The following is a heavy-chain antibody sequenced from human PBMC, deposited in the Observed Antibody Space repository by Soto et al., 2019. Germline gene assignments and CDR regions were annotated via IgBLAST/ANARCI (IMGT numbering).Heavy chain of an antibody. CDR1: GYSVTSYY. Sequence: QVQLVQSGAEVRKPGASVKVSCKASGYSVTSYYIHWVRQAPGQGLEWMGIINPSGDTTTYAQRFQGRVTIAADESTSTAYMELSSLRSEDTAVYYCARSQGSSTSLEIYYYYYYGMDVWGQGTTVTVSS. J-gene: IGHJ6*02. CDR3: ARSQGSSTSLEIYYYYYYGMDV. V-gene: IGHV1-46*01. CDR2: INPSGDTT. D-gene: IGHD2-2*01.